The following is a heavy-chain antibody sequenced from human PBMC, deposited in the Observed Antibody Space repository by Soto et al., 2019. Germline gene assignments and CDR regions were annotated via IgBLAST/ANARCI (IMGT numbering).Heavy chain of an antibody. CDR3: TRREDYSGRPLMDF. CDR1: GFNFGDFG. J-gene: IGHJ6*02. CDR2: IRSKGYVGTT. D-gene: IGHD3-10*01. V-gene: IGHV3-49*03. Sequence: FLRLPWSSAGFNFGDFGMRWIRQGPGKGLGGVGFIRSKGYVGTTEHAASVKGSFTISRDDYIRLAYLQMNSMKNDDTAVHCCTRREDYSGRPLMDFWGQGTTVTVSS.